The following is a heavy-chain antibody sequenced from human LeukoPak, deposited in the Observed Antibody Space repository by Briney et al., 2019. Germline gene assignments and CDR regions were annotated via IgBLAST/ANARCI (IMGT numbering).Heavy chain of an antibody. J-gene: IGHJ4*02. Sequence: GGSLRLSCAASGFTFSSYEMNWVRQAPGKGLEWASYISSSGSTIYYADSVKGRFTISRDNAKNSLYLQMNSLRAEDTAVYYCASLKSRMVLRGGDYWGQGTLVTVSS. CDR2: ISSSGSTI. V-gene: IGHV3-48*03. D-gene: IGHD4/OR15-4a*01. CDR1: GFTFSSYE. CDR3: ASLKSRMVLRGGDY.